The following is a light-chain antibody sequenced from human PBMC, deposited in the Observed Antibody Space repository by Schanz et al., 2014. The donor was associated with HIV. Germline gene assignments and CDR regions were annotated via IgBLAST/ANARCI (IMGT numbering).Light chain of an antibody. CDR3: AGWDDSLNGWV. CDR1: SSTIGTTA. V-gene: IGLV1-44*01. CDR2: NTY. J-gene: IGLJ3*02. Sequence: QSVLTQPPSASGTPGQRVTISCSASSSTIGTTAVNWYQQSPGTAPQLLIYNTYHRPSGVPDRFSGSESGTSASLAISGLQSEDEADYYCAGWDDSLNGWVLGGGTKLTVL.